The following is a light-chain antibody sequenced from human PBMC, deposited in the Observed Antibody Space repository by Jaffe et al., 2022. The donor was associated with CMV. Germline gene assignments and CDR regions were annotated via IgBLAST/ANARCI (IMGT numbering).Light chain of an antibody. CDR1: SSNVGSNS. Sequence: QSVLTQPPSASGIPGQRVTISCSGSSSNVGSNSVYWYQQLPGTAPKLLIYRNTQRPSGVPDRFSGSKSGTSSSLAISGLRSEDEADYYCAAWDDSLNGLVFGTGTKVTVL. J-gene: IGLJ1*01. CDR2: RNT. V-gene: IGLV1-47*01. CDR3: AAWDDSLNGLV.